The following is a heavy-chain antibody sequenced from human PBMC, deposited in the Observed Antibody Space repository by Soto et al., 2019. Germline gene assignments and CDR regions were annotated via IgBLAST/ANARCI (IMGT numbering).Heavy chain of an antibody. D-gene: IGHD6-6*01. CDR2: INGGAGDT. V-gene: IGHV1-3*01. CDR1: GYTFTSYA. J-gene: IGHJ5*02. CDR3: ARSPSRMAAETQLDP. Sequence: QVQLVQSGAEVRKPGASVKISCKASGYTFTSYAIHWLRQAPGQRLEWMGWINGGAGDTRYSVNFQGRVTFTRDTAATTAFMDLSSLSSAYTDIYYCARSPSRMAAETQLDPWGQGTLVTVSS.